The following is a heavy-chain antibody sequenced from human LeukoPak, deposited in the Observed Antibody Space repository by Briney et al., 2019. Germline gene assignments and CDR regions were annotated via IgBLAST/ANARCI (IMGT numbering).Heavy chain of an antibody. Sequence: SETLSLTCAVYGGSFSGYYRSWIRQPPGKGLEWIGEINHSGSTNYNPSLKSRVTISVDTSKNQFSLNLSSVTAADTAVYYCARITYCGGDRYPGYFDYWGQGTLVTVSS. CDR2: INHSGST. CDR3: ARITYCGGDRYPGYFDY. J-gene: IGHJ4*02. V-gene: IGHV4-34*01. CDR1: GGSFSGYY. D-gene: IGHD2-21*02.